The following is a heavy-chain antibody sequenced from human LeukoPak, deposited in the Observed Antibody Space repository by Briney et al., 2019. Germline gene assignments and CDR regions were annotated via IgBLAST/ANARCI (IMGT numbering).Heavy chain of an antibody. CDR3: VTDGGVSGYDLLDY. V-gene: IGHV3-7*01. D-gene: IGHD5-12*01. CDR1: GFTFSHYW. CDR2: IIQDGSEE. Sequence: GGSLRLSCAASGFTFSHYWMTWVRQAPGKGLEWVAQIIQDGSEEYYMDSVKARFTISRDNAKNTVFLQMNSLRAEDTAVYYCVTDGGVSGYDLLDYWGQGTLVTVSS. J-gene: IGHJ4*02.